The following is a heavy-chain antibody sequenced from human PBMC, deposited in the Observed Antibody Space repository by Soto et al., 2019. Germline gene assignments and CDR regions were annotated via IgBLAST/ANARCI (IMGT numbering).Heavy chain of an antibody. J-gene: IGHJ4*02. D-gene: IGHD3-22*01. CDR1: GYTLTELS. V-gene: IGHV1-24*01. Sequence: GASVKVSCKVSGYTLTELSMHWVRQAPGKGLEWMGGFDPEDGETIYAQKFQGRVTMTEDTSTDAAYMELSSLRSEDTAVYYCATRWAYDSSGKRLRERFDYWGQGTLVTVSS. CDR3: ATRWAYDSSGKRLRERFDY. CDR2: FDPEDGET.